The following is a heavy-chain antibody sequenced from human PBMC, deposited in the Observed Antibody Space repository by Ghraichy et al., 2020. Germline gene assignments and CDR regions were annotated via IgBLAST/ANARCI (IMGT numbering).Heavy chain of an antibody. CDR1: GGSISSYY. V-gene: IGHV4-4*07. D-gene: IGHD3-22*01. CDR3: ARADLTDSGGYVTAFDI. Sequence: SETLSLTCTVSGGSISSYYWSWIRQPAGKGLEWIGRIYSSGSTNYNPSLKSRVTMSLDTSKNQFSLELNSVTAADTAVYYCARADLTDSGGYVTAFDIWGQGTMVTVSS. CDR2: IYSSGST. J-gene: IGHJ3*02.